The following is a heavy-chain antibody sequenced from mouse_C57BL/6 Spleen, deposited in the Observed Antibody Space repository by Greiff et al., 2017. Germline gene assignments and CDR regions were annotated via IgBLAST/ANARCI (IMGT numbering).Heavy chain of an antibody. Sequence: QVQLKESGPELVKPGASVKISCKASGYAFSSSWMNWVKQRPGKGLEWIGRIYPGDGDTNYNGKFKGKATLTADKSSSTAYMQLSSLTSEDSAVYFCALTGRDYAMDYWGQGTSVTVSS. D-gene: IGHD4-1*01. V-gene: IGHV1-82*01. J-gene: IGHJ4*01. CDR1: GYAFSSSW. CDR3: ALTGRDYAMDY. CDR2: IYPGDGDT.